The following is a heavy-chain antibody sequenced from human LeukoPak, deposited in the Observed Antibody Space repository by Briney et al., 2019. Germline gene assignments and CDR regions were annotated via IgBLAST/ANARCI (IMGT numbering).Heavy chain of an antibody. CDR3: ARDRRSCSSTSCYGGGSYYYGMDV. Sequence: ASETLSLTCTVSGGSISSYYWSWIRQPPGKGLEWIGYIYYSGSTNYNPSLKSRVTISVDTSKNQFSLKLSSVTAADTAVYYCARDRRSCSSTSCYGGGSYYYGMDVWGQGTTVTVSS. D-gene: IGHD2-2*01. J-gene: IGHJ6*02. CDR1: GGSISSYY. V-gene: IGHV4-59*01. CDR2: IYYSGST.